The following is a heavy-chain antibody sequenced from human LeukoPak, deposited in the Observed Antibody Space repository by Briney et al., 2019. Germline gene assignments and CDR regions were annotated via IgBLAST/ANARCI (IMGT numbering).Heavy chain of an antibody. CDR2: ISAYNGNT. D-gene: IGHD3-16*02. CDR1: GYTLTSYG. CDR3: AREYYDYVWGSSRGAFDI. J-gene: IGHJ3*02. V-gene: IGHV1-18*01. Sequence: ASVKVSCKASGYTLTSYGISWVRQSPGQGLEWMGWISAYNGNTNYAQKLQGRVTMTTDTSTSTAYMELRSLRSDDTAVYYCAREYYDYVWGSSRGAFDIWGQGTMVTVSS.